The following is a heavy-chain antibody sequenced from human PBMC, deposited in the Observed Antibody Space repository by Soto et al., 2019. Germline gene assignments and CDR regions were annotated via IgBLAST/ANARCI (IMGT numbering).Heavy chain of an antibody. D-gene: IGHD5-12*01. V-gene: IGHV1-69*15. Sequence: QVHLVQSGAEVKKPGSSVNVSCKASGGTFSNYAITWVRQAPGQGLEWVGRIIPIFGTTNVAQKFQGRVTITADESTTTAYMELSGLRSDDTAVYYCEKDGGADGYFGNWLDPWGQGTLVTVSS. CDR2: IIPIFGTT. J-gene: IGHJ5*02. CDR3: EKDGGADGYFGNWLDP. CDR1: GGTFSNYA.